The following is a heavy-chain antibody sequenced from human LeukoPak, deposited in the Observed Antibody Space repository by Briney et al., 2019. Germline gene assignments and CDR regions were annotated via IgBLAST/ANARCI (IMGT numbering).Heavy chain of an antibody. Sequence: ASVTVSFKASGYTFTSYGISWVRQAPGHGLEWMGWISAYNGNTNYAQKLQGRVTMTTDTSTSTAYMELRSLRSDDEAVYYCAREDGSGYYDSSGYYNFDYWGQGTLVTVSS. V-gene: IGHV1-18*01. CDR3: AREDGSGYYDSSGYYNFDY. CDR1: GYTFTSYG. CDR2: ISAYNGNT. J-gene: IGHJ4*02. D-gene: IGHD3-22*01.